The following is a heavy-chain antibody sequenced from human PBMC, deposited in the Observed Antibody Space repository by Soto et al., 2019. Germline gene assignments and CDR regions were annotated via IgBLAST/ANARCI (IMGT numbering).Heavy chain of an antibody. CDR3: ARGSPYDFWSGYYSTGMDV. CDR1: GYTFTGYY. CDR2: INPNSGGT. Sequence: ASVKVSCKASGYTFTGYYMHWVRQAPGQGLEWMGWINPNSGGTNYAQKFQGRVTMTRDTSISTAYMGLSRLRSDDTAVYYCARGSPYDFWSGYYSTGMDVWGQGTTVTVSS. V-gene: IGHV1-2*02. J-gene: IGHJ6*02. D-gene: IGHD3-3*01.